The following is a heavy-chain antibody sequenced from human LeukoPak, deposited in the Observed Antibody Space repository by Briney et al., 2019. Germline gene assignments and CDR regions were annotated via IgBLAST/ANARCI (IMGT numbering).Heavy chain of an antibody. Sequence: PGRSLRLSCAASGFTFSNYGMHWVRQAPGKGLEWVAVISYDGSNKQYVDSVKGRFTISRDNSKNTLYLQMSSLRAEDTAVYFCAKGPVDTAMVYYFDYWGQGTLVTVSS. V-gene: IGHV3-30*18. D-gene: IGHD5-18*01. CDR2: ISYDGSNK. J-gene: IGHJ4*02. CDR1: GFTFSNYG. CDR3: AKGPVDTAMVYYFDY.